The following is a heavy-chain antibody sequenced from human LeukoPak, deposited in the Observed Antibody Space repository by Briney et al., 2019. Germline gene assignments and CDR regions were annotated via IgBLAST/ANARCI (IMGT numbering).Heavy chain of an antibody. CDR3: AREYYYDSSGYYMDY. V-gene: IGHV1-18*01. Sequence: KISCKGSGYSFTSYGISWVRQAPGQGLEWMGWISAYNGNTNYAQKLQGRVTMTTDTSTSTAYMELRSLRSDDTAVYYCAREYYYDSSGYYMDYWGQGTLVTVSS. CDR1: GYSFTSYG. J-gene: IGHJ4*02. D-gene: IGHD3-22*01. CDR2: ISAYNGNT.